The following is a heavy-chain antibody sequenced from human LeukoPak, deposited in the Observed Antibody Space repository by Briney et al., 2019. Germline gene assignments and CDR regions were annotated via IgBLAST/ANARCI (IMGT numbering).Heavy chain of an antibody. CDR2: ISGSGGST. CDR3: ARGPDTAMVQ. J-gene: IGHJ4*02. Sequence: GGSLRLSCGASGFTFNNYAMNWVRQAPGKGLEWVSAISGSGGSTYYEDSVRGRFTISRDNSKNTLYLQMNSLRAEDTAVYYCARGPDTAMVQWGQGTLVTVSS. CDR1: GFTFNNYA. V-gene: IGHV3-23*01. D-gene: IGHD5-18*01.